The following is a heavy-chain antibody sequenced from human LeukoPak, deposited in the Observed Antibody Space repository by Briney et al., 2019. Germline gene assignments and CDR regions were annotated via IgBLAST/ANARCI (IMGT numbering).Heavy chain of an antibody. CDR2: ISSDGSEK. Sequence: GGSLRLSCAASGFTFSSSDMHWVRQAPGKGQEWVAVISSDGSEKYYADSVKGRFTISRDSSKNTLFLQMNSLRVEDTALYYCAKGGSGWSQVAWGQGTLVTVSS. V-gene: IGHV3-30*18. D-gene: IGHD6-19*01. CDR3: AKGGSGWSQVA. J-gene: IGHJ5*02. CDR1: GFTFSSSD.